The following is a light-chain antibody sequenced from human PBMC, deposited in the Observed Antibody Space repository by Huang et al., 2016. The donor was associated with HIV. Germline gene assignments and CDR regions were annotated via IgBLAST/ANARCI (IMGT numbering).Light chain of an antibody. CDR3: QQSYSMPIT. J-gene: IGKJ5*01. Sequence: DIQVTQSPSSLSASVGDRVTITCRASQPINTYLHWYQQKPGKAPKLLIYDSSTLQSGVPSRFSGSGSGTDFTLTISSLQPEDFATYYCQQSYSMPITFGRGTRLEI. CDR2: DSS. CDR1: QPINTY. V-gene: IGKV1-39*01.